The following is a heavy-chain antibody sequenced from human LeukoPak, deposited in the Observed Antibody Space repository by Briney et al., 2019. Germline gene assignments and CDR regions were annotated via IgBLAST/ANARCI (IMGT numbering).Heavy chain of an antibody. V-gene: IGHV3-30-3*01. J-gene: IGHJ5*02. CDR2: TSYDGSNK. CDR3: ARDRHASITIFGVVIEDP. Sequence: GGSLRLSCAASGFTFSSYAMHWVRQAPGKGLEWVAVTSYDGSNKYYADSVKGRFTISRDNSKNTLYLQMNSLRAEDTAVYYCARDRHASITIFGVVIEDPWGQGTLVTVSS. CDR1: GFTFSSYA. D-gene: IGHD3-3*01.